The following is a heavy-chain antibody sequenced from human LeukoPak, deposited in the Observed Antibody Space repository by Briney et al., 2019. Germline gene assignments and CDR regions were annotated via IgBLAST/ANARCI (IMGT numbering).Heavy chain of an antibody. CDR3: ARGRFVEWFYYYYGMDV. CDR1: GGTFSSYA. J-gene: IGHJ6*02. Sequence: ASVKVSCKASGGTFSSYAISWVRQAPGQGLEWMGGIIPIFGTANYAQKFQGRVTITADESTSTAYMELSSLRSEDTAVYYCARGRFVEWFYYYYGMDVWGQGTTVTVSS. CDR2: IIPIFGTA. D-gene: IGHD3-3*01. V-gene: IGHV1-69*13.